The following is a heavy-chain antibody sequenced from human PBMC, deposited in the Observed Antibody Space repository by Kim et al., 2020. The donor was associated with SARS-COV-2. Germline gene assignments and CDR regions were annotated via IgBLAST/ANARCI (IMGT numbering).Heavy chain of an antibody. CDR2: ISWNSGSI. V-gene: IGHV3-9*01. CDR3: AKDIDPYLWTADAFDI. J-gene: IGHJ3*02. CDR1: GFTFDDYA. Sequence: GGSLRLSCAASGFTFDDYAMHWVRQAPGKGLEWVSGISWNSGSIGYADSVKGRFTISRDNAKNSLYLQMNSLRAEDTALYYCAKDIDPYLWTADAFDIWGQGTMVTVSS. D-gene: IGHD2-21*01.